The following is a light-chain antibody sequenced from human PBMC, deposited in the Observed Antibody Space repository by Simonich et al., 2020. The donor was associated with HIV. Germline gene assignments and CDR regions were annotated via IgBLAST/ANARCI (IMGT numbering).Light chain of an antibody. CDR1: SGTLASNY. V-gene: IGLV6-57*01. J-gene: IGLJ2*01. Sequence: NFMLTQPHSVSESPGKTVTISCTRSSGTLASNYVQWYQQRPGSSPTTVIYENNQRPSGVPDRFSGSIDSSSNSASLTISGLKTEDEADYYCQSYDSNNRGVFGGGTKLTVL. CDR2: ENN. CDR3: QSYDSNNRGV.